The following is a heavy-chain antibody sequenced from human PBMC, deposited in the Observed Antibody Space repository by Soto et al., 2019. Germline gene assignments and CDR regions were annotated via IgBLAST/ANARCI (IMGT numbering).Heavy chain of an antibody. CDR1: GFTFSSYA. CDR2: ISYDGSNK. D-gene: IGHD3-3*01. V-gene: IGHV3-30-3*01. CDR3: ASWLSPPRFLEWLFPDY. J-gene: IGHJ4*02. Sequence: GGSLRLSSAASGFTFSSYAMHWVRQAPGKGLEWVAVISYDGSNKYYADSVKGRFTISRDNSKNTLYLQMNSLRAEDTAVYYCASWLSPPRFLEWLFPDYWGQGTLVTVSS.